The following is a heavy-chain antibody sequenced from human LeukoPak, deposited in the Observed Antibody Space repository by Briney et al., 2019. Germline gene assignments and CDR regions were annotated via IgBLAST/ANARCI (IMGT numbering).Heavy chain of an antibody. Sequence: GASVKVSCKASGYTFIGYYMHWVRQAPAQGLEWMGWINPNSGGTNYAQKFQGRVTMTRDTSISTAYMELSRLRSDDTAVYYCARMLGGSGWTAYYWGQGTLVTASS. D-gene: IGHD6-19*01. CDR2: INPNSGGT. V-gene: IGHV1-2*02. CDR3: ARMLGGSGWTAYY. J-gene: IGHJ4*02. CDR1: GYTFIGYY.